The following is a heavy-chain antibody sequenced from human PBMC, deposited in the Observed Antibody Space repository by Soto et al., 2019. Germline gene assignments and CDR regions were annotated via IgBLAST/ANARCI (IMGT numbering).Heavy chain of an antibody. Sequence: EVQLVQSGAEVKKPWATVKISCKVSGYTFTDYYMHWVQQAPGTGLEWVGLVDPEDEETRYAENFQGRVTITSDTSTDTAYMELNSLRSEDTAVYYCANLPRSRGGIFDSWGQGTLVTVSS. J-gene: IGHJ4*02. CDR3: ANLPRSRGGIFDS. CDR2: VDPEDEET. CDR1: GYTFTDYY. V-gene: IGHV1-69-2*01.